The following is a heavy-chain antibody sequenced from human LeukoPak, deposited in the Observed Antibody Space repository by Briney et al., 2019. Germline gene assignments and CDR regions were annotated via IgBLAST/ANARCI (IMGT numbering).Heavy chain of an antibody. CDR3: ATAGNYRFDY. V-gene: IGHV3-21*01. D-gene: IGHD1-7*01. CDR1: GFTFSSYS. Sequence: PGGSLRLSCAASGFTFSSYSMNWVRQAPGKGREWVSSISSGSGYIYYADSVKGRFTISRDNAKNTLYLQMNSLRAEDTAVYYCATAGNYRFDYWGQGTLVTVSS. J-gene: IGHJ4*02. CDR2: ISSGSGYI.